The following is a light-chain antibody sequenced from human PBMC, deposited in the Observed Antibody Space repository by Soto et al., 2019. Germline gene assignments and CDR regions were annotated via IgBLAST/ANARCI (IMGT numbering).Light chain of an antibody. V-gene: IGKV3-20*01. Sequence: EIVLTQSPGTLSLSPGERATLSCRASQSVGSRYLAWYQQKPGQTHRLLIYGASSRSSGIPDRFSGSGSGTDFTLTISRLEPEDFAVYYCQQCGSSPNTFGQGTKLDIK. CDR3: QQCGSSPNT. J-gene: IGKJ2*01. CDR1: QSVGSRY. CDR2: GAS.